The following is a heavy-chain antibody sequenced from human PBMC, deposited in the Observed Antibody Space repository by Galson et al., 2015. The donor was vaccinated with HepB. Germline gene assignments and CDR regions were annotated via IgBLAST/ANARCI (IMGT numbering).Heavy chain of an antibody. CDR3: ARAVPESFDFWSGYSHFDS. V-gene: IGHV1-69*06. CDR2: IIPIFGTT. D-gene: IGHD3-3*01. CDR1: GYSFSNYG. Sequence: SVKVSCKASGYSFSNYGISWVRQAPGQGLEWMGGIIPIFGTTNYAQKFQGRVTLIADKSTSTAYMELSSLTSEDTAVYFCARAVPESFDFWSGYSHFDSWGQGTVVTVSS. J-gene: IGHJ4*02.